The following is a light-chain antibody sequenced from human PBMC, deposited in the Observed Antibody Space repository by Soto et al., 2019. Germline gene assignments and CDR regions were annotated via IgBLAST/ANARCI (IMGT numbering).Light chain of an antibody. J-gene: IGLJ3*02. CDR3: SSYTTSRTWV. Sequence: QSALTQPASVSGSPGQSITISCTGTSSDVGNYSYVSWYQHHPGKAPKLMIYEVSYRPSGVSVRFSGSKSGNTASLTISGLQAEDEANYYCSSYTTSRTWVFGGGTKLTVL. CDR2: EVS. V-gene: IGLV2-14*01. CDR1: SSDVGNYSY.